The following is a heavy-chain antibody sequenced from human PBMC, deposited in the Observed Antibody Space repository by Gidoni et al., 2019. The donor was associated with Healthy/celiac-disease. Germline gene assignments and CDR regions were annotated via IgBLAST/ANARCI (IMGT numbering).Heavy chain of an antibody. CDR3: ARAGYSSGWDDWHY. CDR2: IIPIFGTA. D-gene: IGHD6-19*01. V-gene: IGHV1-69*01. CDR1: GGAFSSYA. Sequence: QVQLVQSGAEVKKPGSSVTVSCKASGGAFSSYAISWVRQAPGQGLEWMGGIIPIFGTANYAQKFQGRVTITADESTSTAYMELSSLRSEDTAVYYCARAGYSSGWDDWHYWGQGTLVTVSS. J-gene: IGHJ4*02.